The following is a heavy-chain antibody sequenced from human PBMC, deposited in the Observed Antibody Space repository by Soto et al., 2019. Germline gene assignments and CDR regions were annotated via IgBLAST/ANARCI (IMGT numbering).Heavy chain of an antibody. Sequence: ASVKVSCKVSGYTLTELSMHWVRQAPGKGLEWMGGFDPEDGETIYAQKFQGRVTMTEDTSTDTAYMELSSLRSEDTAVYYCATTQTHYVWGSYRSLYYFDYWGQGTLVTVSS. D-gene: IGHD3-16*02. CDR2: FDPEDGET. CDR1: GYTLTELS. J-gene: IGHJ4*02. CDR3: ATTQTHYVWGSYRSLYYFDY. V-gene: IGHV1-24*01.